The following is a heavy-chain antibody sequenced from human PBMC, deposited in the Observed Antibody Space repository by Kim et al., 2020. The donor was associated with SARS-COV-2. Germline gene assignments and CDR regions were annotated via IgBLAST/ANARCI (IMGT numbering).Heavy chain of an antibody. J-gene: IGHJ5*02. CDR2: ISWNSGSI. Sequence: GGSLRLSCAASGFTFGDYAMHWVRQAPGKGLEWVSGISWNSGSIGYADSVKGRFTISRDNAKNSLYLQMNSLRAEDTALYYCAKDIDPDIVVAPNWFDPWGQGTLVTGSS. CDR3: AKDIDPDIVVAPNWFDP. CDR1: GFTFGDYA. D-gene: IGHD2-2*01. V-gene: IGHV3-9*01.